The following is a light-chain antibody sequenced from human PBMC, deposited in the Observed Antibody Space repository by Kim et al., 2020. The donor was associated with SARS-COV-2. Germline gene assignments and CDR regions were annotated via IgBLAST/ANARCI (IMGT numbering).Light chain of an antibody. CDR1: QGISSS. CDR2: LES. V-gene: IGKV1-9*01. CDR3: QQLNSYLYT. J-gene: IGKJ2*01. Sequence: SASVGDRVTISCRASQGISSSLAWYQQKPGKPPSVLIYLESTLRSTVPARFSASGSGTEFTLTISSLQPEDFATYYCQQLNSYLYTFGQGTKLEIK.